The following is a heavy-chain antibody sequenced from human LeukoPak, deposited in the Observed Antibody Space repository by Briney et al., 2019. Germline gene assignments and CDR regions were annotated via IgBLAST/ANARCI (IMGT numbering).Heavy chain of an antibody. Sequence: PSETLSLTCTVSGGSISSYYCSWIRQPAGKGLEWIGRIYTSGSTNYNPSLKSRVTMSVDTSKNQFSLKLSSVTAADTAVYYCARSLPRAVVVVAATLDTDAFDIWGQGTMVTVSS. CDR1: GGSISSYY. D-gene: IGHD2-15*01. CDR2: IYTSGST. V-gene: IGHV4-4*07. CDR3: ARSLPRAVVVVAATLDTDAFDI. J-gene: IGHJ3*02.